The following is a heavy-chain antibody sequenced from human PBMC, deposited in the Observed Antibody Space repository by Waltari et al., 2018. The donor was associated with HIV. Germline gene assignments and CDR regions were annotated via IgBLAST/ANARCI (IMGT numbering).Heavy chain of an antibody. J-gene: IGHJ3*01. CDR3: ARVPFASSWSADSFDG. V-gene: IGHV3-33*01. CDR1: GFRVSDYG. Sequence: VQLEESGGGVVQPGRSRTLSCAASGFRVSDYGLHWVHQAPGQGLQWVAGIWNAGMKKEYSDSVKCRCTISNDDSKNTLFLQMNSRRVDGTVVYFCARVPFASSWSADSFDGWGPGTRITVSS. D-gene: IGHD6-13*01. CDR2: IWNAGMKK.